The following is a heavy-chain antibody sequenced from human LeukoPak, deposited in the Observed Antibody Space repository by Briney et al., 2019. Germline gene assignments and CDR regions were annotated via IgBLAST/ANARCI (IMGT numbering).Heavy chain of an antibody. CDR3: ARRSYSSSAWWDDY. D-gene: IGHD6-6*01. V-gene: IGHV1-2*02. CDR1: GGTFSSYA. Sequence: GASVKVSCKASGGTFSSYAISWVRQAPGQGLEWMGWINPNSGGTNYAQKFQGRVTMTRDTSISTAYMELSRLRSDDTAVYYCARRSYSSSAWWDDYWGQGTLVTVSS. CDR2: INPNSGGT. J-gene: IGHJ4*02.